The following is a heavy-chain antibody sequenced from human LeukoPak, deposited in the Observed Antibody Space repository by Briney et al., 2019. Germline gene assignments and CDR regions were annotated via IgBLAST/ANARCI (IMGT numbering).Heavy chain of an antibody. V-gene: IGHV3-30*01. Sequence: GRSLRLSCAASGFTFSSYAMHWVRQAPGKGLEWVAVISYDGSNKYYADSVKGRFTISRDNSKNTLYLQMNSLRAEDTAVYYCARAPEYCSGGSCYYGYFDYWGQGTLVTVSS. D-gene: IGHD2-15*01. CDR1: GFTFSSYA. J-gene: IGHJ4*02. CDR3: ARAPEYCSGGSCYYGYFDY. CDR2: ISYDGSNK.